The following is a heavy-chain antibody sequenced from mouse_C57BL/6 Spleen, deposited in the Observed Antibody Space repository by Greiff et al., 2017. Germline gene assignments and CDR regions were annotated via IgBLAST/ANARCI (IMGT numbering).Heavy chain of an antibody. D-gene: IGHD1-1*01. CDR3: ARGGTTVSFDY. CDR1: GFTFSSYG. V-gene: IGHV5-6*02. Sequence: DVKLVESGGDLVKPGGSLKLSCAASGFTFSSYGMSWVRQTPDKRLEWVATISSGGSYTYYPDSVKGRFTISRDNAKNTLCLQMSSLKSEDTAMYYCARGGTTVSFDYWGQGTTLTVSS. CDR2: ISSGGSYT. J-gene: IGHJ2*01.